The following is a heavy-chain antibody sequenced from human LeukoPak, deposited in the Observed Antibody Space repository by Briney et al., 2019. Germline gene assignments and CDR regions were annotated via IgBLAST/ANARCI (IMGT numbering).Heavy chain of an antibody. CDR3: ARILYSSNIDY. Sequence: SETLSLTCTVSGGSISSSPYYWGWIRQPPGKGLEWIGSIYYSGTTHYSPSLESRVTISVDTSKNQFSLKLSSVTAADTAVYYCARILYSSNIDYWGQGTLVTVSS. CDR1: GGSISSSPYY. J-gene: IGHJ4*02. CDR2: IYYSGTT. V-gene: IGHV4-39*07. D-gene: IGHD6-19*01.